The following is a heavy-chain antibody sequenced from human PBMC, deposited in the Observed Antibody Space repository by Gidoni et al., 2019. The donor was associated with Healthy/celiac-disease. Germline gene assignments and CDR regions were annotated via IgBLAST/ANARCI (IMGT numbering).Heavy chain of an antibody. CDR3: AKDWLPSTTVVTYAFDI. V-gene: IGHV3-23*01. CDR1: GFTFSSYA. D-gene: IGHD4-17*01. CDR2: IGGRGGST. Sequence: EVQLLESGVGLVQPGGSLRLSCAASGFTFSSYAMSWVRQAPGKGLEWVSAIGGRGGSTYYADSVKGRFTISRDNSKNTLYLQMNSLRAEDTAVYYCAKDWLPSTTVVTYAFDIWGQGTMVTVSS. J-gene: IGHJ3*02.